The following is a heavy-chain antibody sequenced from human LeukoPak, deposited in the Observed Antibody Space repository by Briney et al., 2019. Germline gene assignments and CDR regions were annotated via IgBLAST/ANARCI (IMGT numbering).Heavy chain of an antibody. Sequence: SSETLSLTCAVYGGSFSGYYWSWIRQPPGKGLEWIGEINHSGSTNYNPSLKSRVTISVDTSKNQFSLKLSSVTAADMAVYYCARVPGRYYDFWSGYYSYYYGMDVWGQGTTVTVSS. J-gene: IGHJ6*02. D-gene: IGHD3-3*01. V-gene: IGHV4-34*01. CDR3: ARVPGRYYDFWSGYYSYYYGMDV. CDR1: GGSFSGYY. CDR2: INHSGST.